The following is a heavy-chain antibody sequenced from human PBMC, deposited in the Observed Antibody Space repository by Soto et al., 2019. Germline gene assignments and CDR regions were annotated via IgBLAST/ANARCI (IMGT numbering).Heavy chain of an antibody. D-gene: IGHD2-2*01. CDR3: AKEQAHSEADTSSIFDY. CDR1: GVAFSDYP. CDR2: ISASGGST. Sequence: PGWSLSLSCAASGVAFSDYPMTWVRQAPRKGLEWVSGISASGGSTCYPDSVKGRFTISRDNSKNTLYLQMNSLRAEDTAVYFCAKEQAHSEADTSSIFDYWGQGTLVTVSS. V-gene: IGHV3-23*01. J-gene: IGHJ4*02.